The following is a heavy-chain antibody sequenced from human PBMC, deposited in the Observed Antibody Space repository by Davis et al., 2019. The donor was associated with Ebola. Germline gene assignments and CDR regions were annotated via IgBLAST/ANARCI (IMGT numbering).Heavy chain of an antibody. CDR1: GYTSTSYG. CDR2: ISGFNTNT. V-gene: IGHV1-18*04. D-gene: IGHD3-9*01. Sequence: ASVKVSCKSSGYTSTSYGLVWVRQAPGLGLEWMGWISGFNTNTNFAQKFQGRVTVSKDTSTNTAYMDLRSLTPDDTAIYYCARAPNYDVLTGTSSYYFDYWGQGTLVTVSS. J-gene: IGHJ4*02. CDR3: ARAPNYDVLTGTSSYYFDY.